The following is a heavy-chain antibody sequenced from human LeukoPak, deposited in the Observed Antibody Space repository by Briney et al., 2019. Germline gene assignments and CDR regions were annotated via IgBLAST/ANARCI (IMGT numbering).Heavy chain of an antibody. CDR1: GFPFSFYE. Sequence: GGSLRLSCAVSGFPFSFYEVNWVRQAPGQGLEWVSNIGSSGSTTYYADSVKGRFSISRDNAKGSLYLHMNSLRVEDTAVYYCARDRMEGTYYYYYMDVWGKGTTVTVSS. CDR2: IGSSGSTT. D-gene: IGHD1-1*01. V-gene: IGHV3-48*03. J-gene: IGHJ6*03. CDR3: ARDRMEGTYYYYYMDV.